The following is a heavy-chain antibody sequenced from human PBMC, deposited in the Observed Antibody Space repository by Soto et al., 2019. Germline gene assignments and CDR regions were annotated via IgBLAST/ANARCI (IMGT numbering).Heavy chain of an antibody. V-gene: IGHV1-3*01. CDR1: GYKFSSYA. J-gene: IGHJ5*02. CDR3: ARGVAGPLHWFDP. Sequence: GASVKVSCKASGYKFSSYAMHWVRQAPGQRLEWMGWINAGNGNTKYSQKLQGRVTITRDTSASTAYMELSSLRSEDTAVYYCARGVAGPLHWFDPWRQGTLVTVSS. D-gene: IGHD6-19*01. CDR2: INAGNGNT.